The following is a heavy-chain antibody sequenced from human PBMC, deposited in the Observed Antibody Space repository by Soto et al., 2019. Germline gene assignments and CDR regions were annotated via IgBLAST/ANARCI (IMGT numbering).Heavy chain of an antibody. CDR1: GFTFSSYA. Sequence: EVQLLESGGGLVQPGGSLRLSCAASGFTFSSYAMSWVRQAPGKALEWVSAISGSGGSTYYADSVKGRFTISRDNSKNTLYLQMNSLRAEDTAVYYCAKAHLGYCSSTSCPLDYWGQGTLVTVSS. V-gene: IGHV3-23*01. J-gene: IGHJ4*02. CDR2: ISGSGGST. D-gene: IGHD2-2*01. CDR3: AKAHLGYCSSTSCPLDY.